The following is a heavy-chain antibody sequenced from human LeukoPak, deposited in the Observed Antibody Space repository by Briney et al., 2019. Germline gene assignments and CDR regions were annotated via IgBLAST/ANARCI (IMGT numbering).Heavy chain of an antibody. CDR3: GRDQSFLHKSGYSNWIDP. Sequence: GASVKVSCKASGYTFTDYYMQWVRQAPGQGLEWMGWINPNTGDTSFAEKFQGRVTMTRDTSITTAYMELSRLTSDDTAVYYCGRDQSFLHKSGYSNWIDPWGQGTLVTVFS. V-gene: IGHV1-2*02. D-gene: IGHD3-22*01. CDR1: GYTFTDYY. CDR2: INPNTGDT. J-gene: IGHJ5*02.